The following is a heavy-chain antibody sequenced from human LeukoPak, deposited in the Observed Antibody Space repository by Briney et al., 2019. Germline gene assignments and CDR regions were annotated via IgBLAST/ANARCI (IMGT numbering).Heavy chain of an antibody. CDR3: ATALNLYLPGYYYYYMDV. V-gene: IGHV1-46*01. Sequence: ASVKVSCKASGYTFTSYYMHWVRQAPGQGLEWMGIINPSGGSTSYAQKFQGRVTMTRDMSTSTVYMELSSLRSEDTAVYYCATALNLYLPGYYYYYMDVWGKGTTVTVSS. CDR2: INPSGGST. J-gene: IGHJ6*03. CDR1: GYTFTSYY. D-gene: IGHD2-2*02.